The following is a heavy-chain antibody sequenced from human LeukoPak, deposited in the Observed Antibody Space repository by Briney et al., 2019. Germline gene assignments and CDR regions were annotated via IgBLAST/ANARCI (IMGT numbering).Heavy chain of an antibody. CDR3: AKAERGSSSDFDVFDI. V-gene: IGHV3-30-3*01. Sequence: GGSLRLSCAASGFTFSSYAMHWVRQAPGKGLEWVAVISYDGSNKYYADSVKGRFTISRDNSKNTLYLQMNSLRAEDTAVYYCAKAERGSSSDFDVFDIWGQGTMVTVSS. D-gene: IGHD6-6*01. J-gene: IGHJ3*02. CDR2: ISYDGSNK. CDR1: GFTFSSYA.